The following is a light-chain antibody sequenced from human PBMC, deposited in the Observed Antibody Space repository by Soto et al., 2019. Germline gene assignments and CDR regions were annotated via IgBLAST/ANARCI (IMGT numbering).Light chain of an antibody. Sequence: EIAMTQSPATLSVSPGERATLSCRASQSVSSNLAWYQQKPGQAPRLLIYGASTRATGIPARFSGSGSGTEFTLTISSLQSEDFAVYYCQKYNNWPPRAWTFGQGTKVEIK. CDR1: QSVSSN. CDR3: QKYNNWPPRAWT. V-gene: IGKV3-15*01. CDR2: GAS. J-gene: IGKJ1*01.